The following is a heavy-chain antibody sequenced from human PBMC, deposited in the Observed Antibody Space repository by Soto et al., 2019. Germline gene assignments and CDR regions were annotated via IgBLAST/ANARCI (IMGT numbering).Heavy chain of an antibody. J-gene: IGHJ6*02. Sequence: QVQLVQSGAEVKKPGASVKVSCKASGYTFTGYYMHWVRQAPGQGLEWMGWINPNSGGTNYAQKFQGWVTMTRDTSISTAYMELSRLRSDDTAVYYCAREQQLRGPYYYYGMDVWGQGTTVTVSS. CDR3: AREQQLRGPYYYYGMDV. V-gene: IGHV1-2*04. CDR2: INPNSGGT. D-gene: IGHD6-13*01. CDR1: GYTFTGYY.